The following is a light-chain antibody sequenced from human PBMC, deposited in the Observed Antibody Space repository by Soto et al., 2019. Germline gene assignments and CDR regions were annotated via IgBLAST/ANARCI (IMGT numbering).Light chain of an antibody. J-gene: IGLJ3*02. Sequence: QSVLSQSPSASGTPGQRVTISCSGSSSNIGSNYVFWYQQLPGTAPKVLIYRNYQRPSGVPYRFSGSKSGSSASLAISGLRSEDEADYYCAAWDDSRRGWVFGGGTKLTVL. V-gene: IGLV1-47*01. CDR2: RNY. CDR1: SSNIGSNY. CDR3: AAWDDSRRGWV.